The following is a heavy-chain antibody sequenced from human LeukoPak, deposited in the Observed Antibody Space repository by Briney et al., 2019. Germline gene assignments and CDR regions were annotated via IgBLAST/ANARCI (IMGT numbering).Heavy chain of an antibody. CDR2: MNPNSGNT. J-gene: IGHJ4*02. D-gene: IGHD3-22*01. CDR1: GYTFTSYD. CDR3: ARRQGYYYDTKFGY. Sequence: GASVKVSCKASGYTFTSYDINWVRQATGQGLEWMGWMNPNSGNTGYAQKFQGRVTITRNTSISTAYMELSSVTAADTAVYYCARRQGYYYDTKFGYWGQGTLVTVSS. V-gene: IGHV1-8*03.